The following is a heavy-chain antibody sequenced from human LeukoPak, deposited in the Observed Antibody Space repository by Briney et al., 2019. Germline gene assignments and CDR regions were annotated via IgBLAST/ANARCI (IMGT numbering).Heavy chain of an antibody. CDR1: GFTFSSYS. J-gene: IGHJ6*03. Sequence: PGVSLRLSCAASGFTFSSYSMNWVRQAPGKGLEWVSSISSSSSYIYYADSVKGRFTISRDNAKNSLYLQMNSLRAEDTAVYYCARGAAVAYYYYYYMDVWGKGTTVTVSS. CDR3: ARGAAVAYYYYYYMDV. V-gene: IGHV3-21*01. D-gene: IGHD6-19*01. CDR2: ISSSSSYI.